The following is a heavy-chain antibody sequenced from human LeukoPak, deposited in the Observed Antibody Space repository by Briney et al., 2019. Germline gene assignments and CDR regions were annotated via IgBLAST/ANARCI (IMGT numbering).Heavy chain of an antibody. V-gene: IGHV4-59*01. CDR1: GGSISSYY. Sequence: SETLSLTCTVSGGSISSYYWRWIRQPPGKGLEWIGCIYYRGISKYNPCLKSILTITADTTKNQFSLKLSSVTAAETAVYYCASFKVGHDAFDIWGQGTMVTVSS. CDR2: IYYRGIS. D-gene: IGHD1-26*01. CDR3: ASFKVGHDAFDI. J-gene: IGHJ3*02.